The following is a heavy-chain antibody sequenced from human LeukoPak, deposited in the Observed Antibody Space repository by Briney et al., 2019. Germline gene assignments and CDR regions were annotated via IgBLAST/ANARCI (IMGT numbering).Heavy chain of an antibody. CDR2: IYYSGST. Sequence: SETLSLTCTVSGGSISSYYWSWIRQPPGKGLEWIGYIYYSGSTNYNPSLKSRVTISVDTSKNQFSLKLSSVTAADTAVYYCARVRRRNYDSSGWAYYYYYMGVWGKGTTVTVSS. D-gene: IGHD3-22*01. V-gene: IGHV4-59*01. J-gene: IGHJ6*03. CDR3: ARVRRRNYDSSGWAYYYYYMGV. CDR1: GGSISSYY.